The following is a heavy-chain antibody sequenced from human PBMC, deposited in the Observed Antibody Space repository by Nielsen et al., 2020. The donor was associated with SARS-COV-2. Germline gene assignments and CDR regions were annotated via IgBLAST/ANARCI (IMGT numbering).Heavy chain of an antibody. V-gene: IGHV3-11*06. CDR3: ARDGVVGSTNTFDV. CDR2: ISSTFYI. J-gene: IGHJ3*01. CDR1: GFMFSDYY. D-gene: IGHD1-26*01. Sequence: GESLKISCAASGFMFSDYYVSWIRQAPGKGLEWISYISSTFYINYADSVRGRFTISRDNEKNTVYLQMNSLRAEDTAVYYCARDGVVGSTNTFDVWGQGTVVTVSS.